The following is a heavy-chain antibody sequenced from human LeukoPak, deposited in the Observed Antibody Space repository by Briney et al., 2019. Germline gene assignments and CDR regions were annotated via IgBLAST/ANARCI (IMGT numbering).Heavy chain of an antibody. Sequence: ASVKVSCKASGGTFSSYAISWVRQPPGQGLEWMGGIIPIFGTANYAQKFQGRVTITTDESTSTAYMELSSLRSEDTAVYYCARAGAYGSSLVDYWGQGTLVTVSS. CDR3: ARAGAYGSSLVDY. D-gene: IGHD3-10*01. V-gene: IGHV1-69*05. J-gene: IGHJ4*02. CDR2: IIPIFGTA. CDR1: GGTFSSYA.